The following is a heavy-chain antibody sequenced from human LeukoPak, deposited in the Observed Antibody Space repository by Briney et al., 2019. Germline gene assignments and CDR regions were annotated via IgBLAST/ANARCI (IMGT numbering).Heavy chain of an antibody. CDR2: IYYSGST. CDR3: ARDSGSYWGYFDY. J-gene: IGHJ4*02. V-gene: IGHV4-59*01. CDR1: GGSISSYY. D-gene: IGHD1-26*01. Sequence: SETLSLTCIVSGGSISSYYWSWIRQPPGKGLEWIGYIYYSGSTNYNPSLKSRVTISVDTSKNQFSLKLSSVTAADTAVYYCARDSGSYWGYFDYWGQGTLVTVSS.